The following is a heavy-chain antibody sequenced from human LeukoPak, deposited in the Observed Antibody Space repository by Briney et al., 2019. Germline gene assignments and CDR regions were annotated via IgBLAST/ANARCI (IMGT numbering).Heavy chain of an antibody. Sequence: ASVKVSCKASGYTFTSYDINWVQQATGQGLEWMGWMNPNSGNTGYAQKFQGRVTMTRNTSISTAYMELSSLRSEDTAVYYCARGYSKVVAARSYYYMDVWGKGTTVTVSS. CDR3: ARGYSKVVAARSYYYMDV. CDR1: GYTFTSYD. J-gene: IGHJ6*03. CDR2: MNPNSGNT. V-gene: IGHV1-8*01. D-gene: IGHD2-15*01.